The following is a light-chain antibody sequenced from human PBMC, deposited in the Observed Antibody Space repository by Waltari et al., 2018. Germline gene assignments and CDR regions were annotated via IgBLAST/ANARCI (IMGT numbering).Light chain of an antibody. CDR2: DVS. CDR3: SSYTSSSTDV. V-gene: IGLV2-14*03. Sequence: QSALTQPASASGSPGQSITISCTGTSRDVGGSNYVPCYQQHPGKAPKLMIYDVSNRPSGVSNRVSVSKSGNTASLTISGLQAEDEADYYCSSYTSSSTDVFGTGTKVTVL. CDR1: SRDVGGSNY. J-gene: IGLJ1*01.